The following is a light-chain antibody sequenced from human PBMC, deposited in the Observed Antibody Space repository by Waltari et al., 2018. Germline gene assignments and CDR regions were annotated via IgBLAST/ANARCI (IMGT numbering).Light chain of an antibody. J-gene: IGLJ2*01. CDR3: QSYDSSLSGVV. CDR2: GNS. Sequence: QSVLTQPPPVSGAPGQRVTISCPGSSSNLGAGADVHRYQQLPGTAPILLIYGNSNRPSGVPDRFSGSKSGTSASLAITGLQAEDEADYYCQSYDSSLSGVVFGGGTKLTVL. CDR1: SSNLGAGAD. V-gene: IGLV1-40*01.